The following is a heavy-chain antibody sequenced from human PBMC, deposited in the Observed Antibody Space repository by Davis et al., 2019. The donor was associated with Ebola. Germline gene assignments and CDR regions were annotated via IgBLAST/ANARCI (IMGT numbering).Heavy chain of an antibody. CDR2: ISSSAGYI. J-gene: IGHJ5*01. Sequence: GESLKISCAASGFTFHEYGMNWVRQAPGKGLAWVSFISSSAGYIYYADSVKGRFTISRDNAKNSLYLQMNSLRVEDTAFYHCARVNALSGYSRFDSWGQGTLVTVSS. D-gene: IGHD3-22*01. CDR1: GFTFHEYG. CDR3: ARVNALSGYSRFDS. V-gene: IGHV3-21*04.